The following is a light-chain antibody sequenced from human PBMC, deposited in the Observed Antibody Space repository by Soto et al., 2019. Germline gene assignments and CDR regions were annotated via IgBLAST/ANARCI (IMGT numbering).Light chain of an antibody. Sequence: QSVLTQPASVSGSPGQSITISCTGANSDIGDWNYVSWYQQYPGKAPKVIIYEVNYRPSGVSYRFSGSKSGNTASLTIYGLQAEDEADYYCSSFSSGTTLFVFGGGTKLTVL. CDR1: NSDIGDWNY. J-gene: IGLJ2*01. V-gene: IGLV2-14*01. CDR2: EVN. CDR3: SSFSSGTTLFV.